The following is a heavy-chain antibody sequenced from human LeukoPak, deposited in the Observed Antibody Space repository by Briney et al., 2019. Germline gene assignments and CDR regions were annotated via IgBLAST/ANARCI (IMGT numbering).Heavy chain of an antibody. D-gene: IGHD3-3*01. CDR1: GYSISSGYY. CDR3: ARETRTIFGVVITFSWFDP. CDR2: IYHSGST. V-gene: IGHV4-38-2*02. J-gene: IGHJ5*02. Sequence: SETLSLTCTVSGYSISSGYYWGWIRQPPGKGLEWIGSIYHSGSTYYNPSLKSRVTISVDTSKNQFSLKLSSVTAADTTVYYCARETRTIFGVVITFSWFDPWGQGNPGHRLL.